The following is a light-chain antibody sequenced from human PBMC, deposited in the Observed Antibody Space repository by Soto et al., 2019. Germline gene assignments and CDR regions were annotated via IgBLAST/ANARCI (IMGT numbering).Light chain of an antibody. CDR3: QSYDSSNHAV. CDR1: SGSIASNY. CDR2: EDN. J-gene: IGLJ7*01. V-gene: IGLV6-57*02. Sequence: NFMLTQPHSVSESPGRTVTISCTGSSGSIASNYVQWFQQRPGSAPTTVIYEDNQRPSGVPDRFSGSIDSSSNSASLTISGLMTEDEADYYCQSYDSSNHAVFGGGTQLTVL.